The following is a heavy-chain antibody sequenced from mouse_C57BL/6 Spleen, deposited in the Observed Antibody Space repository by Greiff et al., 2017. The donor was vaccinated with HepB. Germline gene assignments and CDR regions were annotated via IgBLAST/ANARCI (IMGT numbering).Heavy chain of an antibody. CDR2: INPNYGTT. Sequence: EVKLMESGPELVKPGASVKISCKASGYSFTDYNMNWVKQSNGKSLEWIGVINPNYGTTSYNQKFKGKATLTVDQSSSTAYMQLNSLTSEDSAVYYCARPNYYGSSWFAYWGQGTLVTVSA. D-gene: IGHD1-1*01. CDR3: ARPNYYGSSWFAY. J-gene: IGHJ3*01. V-gene: IGHV1-39*01. CDR1: GYSFTDYN.